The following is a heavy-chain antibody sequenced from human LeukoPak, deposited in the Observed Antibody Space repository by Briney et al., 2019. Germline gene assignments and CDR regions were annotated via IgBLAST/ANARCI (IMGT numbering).Heavy chain of an antibody. CDR2: ISGSGAST. CDR1: GFTFSNYA. V-gene: IGHV3-23*01. Sequence: GGSLRLSCAASGFTFSNYAMSWVRQAPGRGLEWVAVISGSGASTYYADSVKGRFTISRDNSKNTLHLQMHSLRAEDTALYFCAKPRGNLDAFDIWGQGTMVTVSS. CDR3: AKPRGNLDAFDI. J-gene: IGHJ3*02.